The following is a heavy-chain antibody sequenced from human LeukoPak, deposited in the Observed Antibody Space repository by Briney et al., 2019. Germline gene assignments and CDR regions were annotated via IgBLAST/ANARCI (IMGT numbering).Heavy chain of an antibody. V-gene: IGHV1-18*01. J-gene: IGHJ5*02. CDR3: ARDLGAARPNWFDP. Sequence: AXXRVSCKASGYTFTSYGISWVRQAPGQGLEWMGWISAYNGNTNYAQKLLGRVTMTTDTSTSTAYMELRSLRSDDTAVYYCARDLGAARPNWFDPWGQGTLVTVSS. CDR2: ISAYNGNT. D-gene: IGHD6-6*01. CDR1: GYTFTSYG.